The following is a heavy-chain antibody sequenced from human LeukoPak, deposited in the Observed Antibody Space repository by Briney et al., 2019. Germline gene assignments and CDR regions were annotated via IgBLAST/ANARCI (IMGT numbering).Heavy chain of an antibody. CDR3: AKGYGDSDWFDP. Sequence: QPGGSLRLSCAASGFTFASYPMSWVRQAPGKGLEWVSHISGSGTSTHYADSVKGRFTISRDNSEDTLYLQMNSLSPDDTALYFCAKGYGDSDWFDPWGQGTLSQSPQ. D-gene: IGHD4-17*01. V-gene: IGHV3-23*01. CDR2: ISGSGTST. J-gene: IGHJ5*02. CDR1: GFTFASYP.